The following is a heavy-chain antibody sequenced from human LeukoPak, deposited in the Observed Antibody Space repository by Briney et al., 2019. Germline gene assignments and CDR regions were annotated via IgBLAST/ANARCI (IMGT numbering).Heavy chain of an antibody. D-gene: IGHD4-17*01. Sequence: KAGGSLRLSCAASGFTFSSYSMNWVRQAPGKGLEWVSSISSSSSYIYYADSVKGRFTISRDNAKNSLFLQMNSLRAEDTAVYYCARDLTVTTMDYWGQGTLVTVSS. V-gene: IGHV3-21*06. CDR3: ARDLTVTTMDY. CDR2: ISSSSSYI. CDR1: GFTFSSYS. J-gene: IGHJ4*02.